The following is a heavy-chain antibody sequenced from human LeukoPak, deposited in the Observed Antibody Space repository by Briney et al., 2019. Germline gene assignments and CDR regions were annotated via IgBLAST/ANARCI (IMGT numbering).Heavy chain of an antibody. D-gene: IGHD3-22*01. V-gene: IGHV1-8*01. J-gene: IGHJ4*02. Sequence: GASVKVSCKASGYTFTSYDINWVRQATGQGLEWMGWMNPNSGNAGYAQKFQGRVTMTRNTSISTAYMELSSLRSEDTAVYYCAILDYYDSRDFDYWGQGTLVTVSS. CDR3: AILDYYDSRDFDY. CDR2: MNPNSGNA. CDR1: GYTFTSYD.